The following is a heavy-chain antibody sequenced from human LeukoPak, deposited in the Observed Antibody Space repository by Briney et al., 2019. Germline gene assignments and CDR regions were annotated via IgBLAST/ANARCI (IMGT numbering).Heavy chain of an antibody. J-gene: IGHJ4*02. CDR1: AGSITNSNYY. Sequence: SETLSLTCTVSAGSITNSNYYWGWIRQPPGKGLEWIGYIYYSGSTNYNPSLKSRVTISVDTSKNQFSLKLSSVTAADTAVYYCARSMAVAGTVFDYWGQGTLVTVSS. CDR2: IYYSGST. V-gene: IGHV4-61*05. CDR3: ARSMAVAGTVFDY. D-gene: IGHD6-19*01.